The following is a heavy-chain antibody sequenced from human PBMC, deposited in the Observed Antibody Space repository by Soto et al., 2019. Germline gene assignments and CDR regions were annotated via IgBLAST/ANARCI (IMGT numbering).Heavy chain of an antibody. CDR3: ARGVATDFWSGYSWANYYYGMDV. CDR1: GYTFTGYY. V-gene: IGHV1-2*04. CDR2: INPNSGGT. D-gene: IGHD3-3*01. J-gene: IGHJ6*02. Sequence: GASVKVSCKLSGYTFTGYYMHWVRQAPGQGLEWMGWINPNSGGTNYAQKFQGWVTMTRDTSISTAYMELSRLRSDDTAVDYCARGVATDFWSGYSWANYYYGMDVWGQGTMVTVSS.